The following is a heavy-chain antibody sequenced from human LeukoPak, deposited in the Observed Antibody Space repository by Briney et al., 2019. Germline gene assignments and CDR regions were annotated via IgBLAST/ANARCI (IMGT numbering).Heavy chain of an antibody. V-gene: IGHV1-46*01. CDR3: AREGPYSDSSRSRFDY. Sequence: ASVKVSCKASGYTFTLYYMHWVRQAPGQGLEWTGIINPSGGSTSYAQKFQGRVTMTRDTSTSTVYMELSSLRSEDTAVYYCAREGPYSDSSRSRFDYWGQGTLVTVSS. CDR1: GYTFTLYY. D-gene: IGHD6-6*01. CDR2: INPSGGST. J-gene: IGHJ4*02.